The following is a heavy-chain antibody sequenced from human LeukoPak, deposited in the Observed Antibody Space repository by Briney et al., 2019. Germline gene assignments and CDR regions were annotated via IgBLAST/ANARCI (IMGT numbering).Heavy chain of an antibody. V-gene: IGHV4-59*01. J-gene: IGHJ2*01. CDR1: GGSTTSYY. CDR3: ARSGEDYGDYVGYFDL. Sequence: SETLSLTCTVSGGSTTSYYWSWIRQPPGRGLEWIGYIYYSGSTNYNPSLKSRVTISVDTSKNQFSLKLSSVTAADTAVYYCARSGEDYGDYVGYFDLWGRGTLVTVSS. CDR2: IYYSGST. D-gene: IGHD4-17*01.